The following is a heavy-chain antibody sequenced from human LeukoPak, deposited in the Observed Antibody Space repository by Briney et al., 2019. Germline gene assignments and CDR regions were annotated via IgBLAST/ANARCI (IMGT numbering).Heavy chain of an antibody. Sequence: HPGGSLRLSCAASGFTFSSYAMQWVRQAPGKGLEWVAVISYDGNNKYYADSVKGRFTISRDNSKNTLYLHVSSLRTDDTAMYYCARDRTTSGDAACDIWGQGTRVTVSS. J-gene: IGHJ3*02. V-gene: IGHV3-30*04. CDR3: ARDRTTSGDAACDI. CDR2: ISYDGNNK. D-gene: IGHD7-27*01. CDR1: GFTFSSYA.